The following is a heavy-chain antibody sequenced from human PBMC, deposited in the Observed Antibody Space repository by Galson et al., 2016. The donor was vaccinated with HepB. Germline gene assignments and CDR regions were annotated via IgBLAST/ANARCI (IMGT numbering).Heavy chain of an antibody. D-gene: IGHD2-21*02. V-gene: IGHV1-8*02. CDR1: GYSLTNYQ. J-gene: IGHJ6*02. CDR2: MNPNSGNT. Sequence: SVKVSCKGSGYSLTNYQINWVRQATGQGPEWLGWMNPNSGNTLYAQKFWGRVTMTSDTSISTAYMELSSLTSEDTAIYYCARGVVCYGDRCTYTGMDVWGQGTTVTVSS. CDR3: ARGVVCYGDRCTYTGMDV.